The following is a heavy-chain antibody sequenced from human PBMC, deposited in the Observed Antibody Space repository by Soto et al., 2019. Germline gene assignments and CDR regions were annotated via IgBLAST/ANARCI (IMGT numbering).Heavy chain of an antibody. Sequence: EVQLVESGGVLVQPGGSLRLSCVASGLTFSDHYMDWVRQAPGKGLEWVGRSRNKAKSYTTDYAASVKGRFTISRDDSKSSVYLQMNSLETEDTAVYYCVRAARSGTTHFYYWGQGTLVTVSS. CDR3: VRAARSGTTHFYY. CDR1: GLTFSDHY. J-gene: IGHJ4*02. CDR2: SRNKAKSYTT. D-gene: IGHD1-1*01. V-gene: IGHV3-72*01.